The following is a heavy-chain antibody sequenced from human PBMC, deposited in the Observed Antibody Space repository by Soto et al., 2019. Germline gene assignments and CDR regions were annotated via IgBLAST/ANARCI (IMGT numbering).Heavy chain of an antibody. CDR3: VKGGAVAGRPPFDY. CDR1: GFTFSSYA. Sequence: EVQLLESGGGLVQPGGSLRLSCAASGFTFSSYAMSWVRQAPGKGLEWVSAISGSGGSTYYADSVKGRFTISRDNSKNTLYLQMNSLRAEDTAVYYFVKGGAVAGRPPFDYWGQGTLVTVYS. D-gene: IGHD6-19*01. CDR2: ISGSGGST. V-gene: IGHV3-23*01. J-gene: IGHJ4*02.